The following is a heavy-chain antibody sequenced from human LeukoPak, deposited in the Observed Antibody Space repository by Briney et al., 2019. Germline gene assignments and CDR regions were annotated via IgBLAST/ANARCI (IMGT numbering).Heavy chain of an antibody. V-gene: IGHV3-9*01. J-gene: IGHJ3*02. D-gene: IGHD1-26*01. Sequence: GGSPRLSCAASGFTFDDYAMHWVRQAPGKGLEWVSGISWNSGSIGYADSVKGRFTISRDNAKNSLYLQMNSLRAEDTALYYCAKDTSGSYYLGNALDIWGQGTMVTVSS. CDR3: AKDTSGSYYLGNALDI. CDR2: ISWNSGSI. CDR1: GFTFDDYA.